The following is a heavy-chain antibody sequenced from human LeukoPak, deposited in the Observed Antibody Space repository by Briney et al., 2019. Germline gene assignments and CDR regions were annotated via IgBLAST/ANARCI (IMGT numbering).Heavy chain of an antibody. D-gene: IGHD2-2*01. CDR2: INPSGGST. V-gene: IGHV1-46*01. CDR3: AREIVVVPSAMGFDP. Sequence: ASVNVSCKASGYSFTPYYIHWVRQAPGQGLEWMGVINPSGGSTSLAQKFQARLTMTRDTSTSTVYMELSGLSSEDTAVYYCAREIVVVPSAMGFDPWGQGTLVTVSS. J-gene: IGHJ5*02. CDR1: GYSFTPYY.